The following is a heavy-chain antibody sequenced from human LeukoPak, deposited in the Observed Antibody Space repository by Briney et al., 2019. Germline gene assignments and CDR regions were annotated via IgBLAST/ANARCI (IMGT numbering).Heavy chain of an antibody. CDR2: IYHSGST. V-gene: IGHV4-38-2*02. CDR1: GYSISSGYY. CDR3: AREGGGDGYIYFDY. J-gene: IGHJ4*02. Sequence: SETLSLTCTVSGYSISSGYYWGWIRQPPGKGLEWIGSIYHSGSTYYNPSLKSRVTISVDTSKNQFSLKLSSVTAADTAVYYCAREGGGDGYIYFDYWGQGTLVTVSS. D-gene: IGHD5-24*01.